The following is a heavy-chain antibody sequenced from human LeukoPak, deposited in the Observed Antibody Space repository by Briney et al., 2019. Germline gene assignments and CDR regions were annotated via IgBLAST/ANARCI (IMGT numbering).Heavy chain of an antibody. J-gene: IGHJ4*02. Sequence: GRSLRLSCAASGFSFSDFGMNWVRQAPGKGLEWVSSISAHSRYIYYADSVKGRFTISRDNAQTSLYLEMNSLRGEDSAVYYCARQYYDFWSGFYTADYYFDYWGRGTLVTVSS. CDR3: ARQYYDFWSGFYTADYYFDY. CDR2: ISAHSRYI. CDR1: GFSFSDFG. D-gene: IGHD3-3*01. V-gene: IGHV3-21*01.